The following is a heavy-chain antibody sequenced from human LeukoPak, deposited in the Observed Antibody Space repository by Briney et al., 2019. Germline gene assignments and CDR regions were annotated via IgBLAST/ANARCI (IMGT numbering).Heavy chain of an antibody. J-gene: IGHJ4*02. Sequence: PGGSLRLSCAASGFTFSSYWMSWVRQAPGKGLEWVANIKQDGSEEYYVDSVEGRFTISRDNAKDSLYLQMNSLRAEDTAVYYCARDAVGATVFDSWGQGNLVTVSS. V-gene: IGHV3-7*05. CDR1: GFTFSSYW. CDR3: ARDAVGATVFDS. D-gene: IGHD1-26*01. CDR2: IKQDGSEE.